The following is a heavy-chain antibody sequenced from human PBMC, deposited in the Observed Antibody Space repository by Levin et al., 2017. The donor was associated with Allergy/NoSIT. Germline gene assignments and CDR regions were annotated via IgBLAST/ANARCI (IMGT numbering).Heavy chain of an antibody. V-gene: IGHV6-1*01. J-gene: IGHJ5*02. D-gene: IGHD2-2*01. CDR3: ARGRVVPAAASWDWFDP. Sequence: SSETLSLTCAISGASVSSNSAAWNWIRQSPSRGLEWLGRTYYRSKWYNDYAVSVKSRITINPDTSKNQFSLQLNSVTPEDTAVYYCARGRVVPAAASWDWFDPWGQGTLVTVSS. CDR1: GASVSSNSAA. CDR2: TYYRSKWYN.